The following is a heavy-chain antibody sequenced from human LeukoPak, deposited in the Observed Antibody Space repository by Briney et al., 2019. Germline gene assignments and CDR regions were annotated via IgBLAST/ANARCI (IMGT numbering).Heavy chain of an antibody. V-gene: IGHV4-30-4*01. CDR2: IYYSGST. CDR1: GGSISSGDYY. Sequence: PSETLSLTCTVSGGSISSGDYYWSWIRQPPGKGLEWIGYIYYSGSTYYNPSLKSRVTISVDTSKNQFSLKLSSVTAADTAVYYCARHPDYGGIFDYWGQGTLVTVSS. J-gene: IGHJ4*02. CDR3: ARHPDYGGIFDY. D-gene: IGHD4-23*01.